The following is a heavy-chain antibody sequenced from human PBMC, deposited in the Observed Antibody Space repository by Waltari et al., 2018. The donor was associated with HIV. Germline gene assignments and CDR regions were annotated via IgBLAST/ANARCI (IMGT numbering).Heavy chain of an antibody. CDR1: DFSLGSFW. D-gene: IGHD3-9*01. J-gene: IGHJ3*01. CDR2: IQPAGNEK. V-gene: IGHV3-7*03. Sequence: DGQLMESGGGLVQPGGSLRLSCVGTDFSLGSFWMTWVRQAPGKGLEWVANIQPAGNEKYYVDSVKGRFTVSRDNARNSLYLDMDNMRAEDTAMYYCATNGDWSFDVWGQGTKVTVSP. CDR3: ATNGDWSFDV.